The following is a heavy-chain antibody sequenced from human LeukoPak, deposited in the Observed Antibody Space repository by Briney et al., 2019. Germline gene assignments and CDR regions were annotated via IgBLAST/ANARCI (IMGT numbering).Heavy chain of an antibody. CDR3: ARAGAIVVVTFDP. CDR1: GFTLSSYW. V-gene: IGHV3-7*01. J-gene: IGHJ5*02. Sequence: GGSLRLSCAASGFTLSSYWMSWVRQAPGKGLEWVANIKQDGSEKYYVDSVKGRFTISRDNAKNSLYLQMNSLRAEDTAVYYCARAGAIVVVTFDPWGQGTLVTVSS. D-gene: IGHD3-22*01. CDR2: IKQDGSEK.